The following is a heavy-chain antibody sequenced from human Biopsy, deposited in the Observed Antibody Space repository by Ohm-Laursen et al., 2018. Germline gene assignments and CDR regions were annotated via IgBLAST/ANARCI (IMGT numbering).Heavy chain of an antibody. V-gene: IGHV3-9*01. J-gene: IGHJ3*02. D-gene: IGHD6-19*01. Sequence: SLRLSCAASGFTFDDYAMHWVRQDPGKGLEWVSGISWNSGSIGYADSVKGRFTISRDNAKNSLYLQMNSLRAEDTALYYCAKDRRAVAGYDAFDIWGQGTMVTVSS. CDR1: GFTFDDYA. CDR3: AKDRRAVAGYDAFDI. CDR2: ISWNSGSI.